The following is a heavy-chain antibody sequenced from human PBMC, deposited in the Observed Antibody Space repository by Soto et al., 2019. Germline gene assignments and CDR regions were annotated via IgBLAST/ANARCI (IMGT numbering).Heavy chain of an antibody. J-gene: IGHJ6*02. CDR1: GFIFGGSA. CDR2: IRSRANNYAT. V-gene: IGHV3-73*02. D-gene: IGHD2-2*02. CDR3: CRGQGAPIGDYYYHGLDV. Sequence: VPLVESGGGLVQPGGSLKLSCVGSGFIFGGSAIHWVRQASGKGLEWVGRIRSRANNYATSSAVSVRGRFTFSRDDSKNTAYLQMNTLKTDDTAVYYCCRGQGAPIGDYYYHGLDVWGQGTPVTVS.